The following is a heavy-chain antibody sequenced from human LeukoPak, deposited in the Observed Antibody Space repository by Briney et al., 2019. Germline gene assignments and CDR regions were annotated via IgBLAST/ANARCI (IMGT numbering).Heavy chain of an antibody. D-gene: IGHD5-24*01. V-gene: IGHV3-7*05. J-gene: IGHJ4*02. CDR2: INQDGSEK. CDR1: EFTFSFYW. CDR3: ARVVDAYNFLIFDY. Sequence: PGGSLRLSCAASEFTFSFYWMTWVRQAPGKRLEWVANINQDGSEKYYVDSVKGRFTISRDNAKNSLYLQMNSLRAEDTAVYYCARVVDAYNFLIFDYWGQGTLVTVSS.